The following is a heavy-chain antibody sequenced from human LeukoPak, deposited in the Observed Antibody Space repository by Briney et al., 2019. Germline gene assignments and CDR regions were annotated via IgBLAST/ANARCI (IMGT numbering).Heavy chain of an antibody. CDR3: AQMPDGYNGVVDY. CDR2: IIPIFGTA. V-gene: IGHV1-69*05. Sequence: SVKVSCKASGCTFSSYAISWVRQAPGQGLEWMGRIIPIFGTANYAQKFQGRVTITTDESTSTAYMELSSLRSEDTAVYYCAQMPDGYNGVVDYWGQGTLVTVSS. J-gene: IGHJ4*02. D-gene: IGHD5-24*01. CDR1: GCTFSSYA.